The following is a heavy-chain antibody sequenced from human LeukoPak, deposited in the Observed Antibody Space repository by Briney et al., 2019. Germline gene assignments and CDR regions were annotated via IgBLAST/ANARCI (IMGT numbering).Heavy chain of an antibody. CDR3: AKGSRDGYNLRDFLGDYYYMDV. Sequence: GGSLRLSCAASGFTFSSYAMSWVRQAPGKGLEWVSAISGSGGSTYYADSVKGRFTISRDNSKNTLYLQMNSLRAEDTAVYYCAKGSRDGYNLRDFLGDYYYMDVWGKGTTVTVSS. CDR1: GFTFSSYA. V-gene: IGHV3-23*01. J-gene: IGHJ6*03. D-gene: IGHD5-24*01. CDR2: ISGSGGST.